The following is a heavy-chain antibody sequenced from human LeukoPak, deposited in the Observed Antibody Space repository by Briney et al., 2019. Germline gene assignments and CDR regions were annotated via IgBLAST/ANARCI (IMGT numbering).Heavy chain of an antibody. CDR1: GFTFSSYA. CDR3: AREWSGYPHFDY. J-gene: IGHJ4*02. D-gene: IGHD3-3*01. CDR2: ISYDGSNK. V-gene: IGHV3-30*01. Sequence: GGSLRLSCAASGFTFSSYAMHWVRQAPGKGLEWVAVISYDGSNKYYADSVKGRFTISRDNSKNTLYLQMNSLRGEDTAVYYCAREWSGYPHFDYWGQGTLVTVSS.